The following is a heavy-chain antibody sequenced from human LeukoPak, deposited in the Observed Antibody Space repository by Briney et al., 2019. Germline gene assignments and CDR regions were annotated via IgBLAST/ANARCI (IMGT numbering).Heavy chain of an antibody. V-gene: IGHV3-48*04. D-gene: IGHD3-10*01. Sequence: GALRLSCAASGFTFSSYSMTWVRQAPGKGLEWVSYISSSSSTIYYADSVKGRFTISRDNAKNSLYLQMNSLRAEDTAVYYCARIGGKESFDIWGQGTMVTVSS. CDR3: ARIGGKESFDI. CDR1: GFTFSSYS. J-gene: IGHJ3*02. CDR2: ISSSSSTI.